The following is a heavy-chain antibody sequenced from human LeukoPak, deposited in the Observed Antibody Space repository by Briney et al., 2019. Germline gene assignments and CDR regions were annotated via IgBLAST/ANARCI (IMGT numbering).Heavy chain of an antibody. Sequence: GGSLRLSCLASGFTFSTYGIHWMRQAPGKGLEWVAVISNDGCNTYYADSVKGRFTISRDNSKNTLNLQMNSLRGEDTAVYYCAKEVHGYDFDYSGEGNLVTVST. CDR1: GFTFSTYG. D-gene: IGHD5-12*01. CDR2: ISNDGCNT. CDR3: AKEVHGYDFDY. V-gene: IGHV3-30*18. J-gene: IGHJ4*02.